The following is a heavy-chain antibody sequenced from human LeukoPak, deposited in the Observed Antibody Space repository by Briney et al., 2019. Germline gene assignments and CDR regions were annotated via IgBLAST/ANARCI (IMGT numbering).Heavy chain of an antibody. Sequence: SETLSLTCAVYGGSFSGYYWSWIRQPPGKGLEWIGEINHSGSTNYNPSLKCRVTISVDTSKNQFSLKLSSVTAADTAVYYCARNPHITMVRGVIDWFDPWGQGTLVTVSS. CDR2: INHSGST. D-gene: IGHD3-10*01. J-gene: IGHJ5*02. V-gene: IGHV4-34*01. CDR1: GGSFSGYY. CDR3: ARNPHITMVRGVIDWFDP.